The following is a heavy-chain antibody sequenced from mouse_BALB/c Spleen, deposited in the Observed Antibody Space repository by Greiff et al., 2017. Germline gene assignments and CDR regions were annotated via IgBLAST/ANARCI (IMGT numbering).Heavy chain of an antibody. CDR3: ARDQIYYGNYGFAY. D-gene: IGHD2-1*01. Sequence: QVQLKESGPGLVAPSQSLSITCTASGFSLTGYGVNWVRQPPGKGLEWLGMIWGDGSTDYNSALKSRLSISKDNSKSQVFLKMNSLQTDDTARYYCARDQIYYGNYGFAYWGQGTLVTVSA. J-gene: IGHJ3*01. V-gene: IGHV2-6-7*01. CDR2: IWGDGST. CDR1: GFSLTGYG.